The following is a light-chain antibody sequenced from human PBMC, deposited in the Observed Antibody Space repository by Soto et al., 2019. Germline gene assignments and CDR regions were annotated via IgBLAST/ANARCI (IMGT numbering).Light chain of an antibody. J-gene: IGKJ3*01. Sequence: IVLTQSPGTLSLSPGERATLSCVASQSVTNNFLAWYQQKPGQAPRLLIYGASSRATGVPDRFSGSGSGTDFTLTISRLEPGDFAVYYCQQYGTPLFTVGPGTKVDIK. CDR1: QSVTNNF. CDR2: GAS. CDR3: QQYGTPLFT. V-gene: IGKV3-20*01.